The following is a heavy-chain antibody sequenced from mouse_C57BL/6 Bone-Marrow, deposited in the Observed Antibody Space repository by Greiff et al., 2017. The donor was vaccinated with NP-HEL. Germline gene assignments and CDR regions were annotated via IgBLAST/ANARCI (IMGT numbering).Heavy chain of an antibody. CDR3: ATIYYGILYYDKED. CDR1: GYTFTSYW. CDR2: IHPNSGST. J-gene: IGHJ4*01. V-gene: IGHV1-64*01. Sequence: QVQLQQPGAELVKPGASVKLSCKASGYTFTSYWMHWVKQRPGPGLEWIGMIHPNSGSTNYNEKFKSKATLTVDKSSCTSYMKLSSLTSEDSAMYYCATIYYGILYYDKEDWGQGTSVTVSS. D-gene: IGHD2-1*01.